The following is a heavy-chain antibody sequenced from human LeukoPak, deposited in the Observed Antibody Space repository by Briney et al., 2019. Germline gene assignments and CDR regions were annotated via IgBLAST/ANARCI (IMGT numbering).Heavy chain of an antibody. D-gene: IGHD6-6*01. Sequence: PSETLSLTCAVYGGSFSGYYWSWIRQPPGKGLEWIGEINHSGSTNYNPSLKSRVTISVDTSKNQFSLKLSSVTAADTAVYYCARPWYSGSSWSDPWGQGTLVTVSS. CDR2: INHSGST. CDR1: GGSFSGYY. CDR3: ARPWYSGSSWSDP. V-gene: IGHV4-34*01. J-gene: IGHJ5*02.